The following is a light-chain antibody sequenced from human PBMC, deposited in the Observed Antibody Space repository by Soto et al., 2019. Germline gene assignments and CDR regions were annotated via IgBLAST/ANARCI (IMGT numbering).Light chain of an antibody. CDR2: DNT. CDR3: QSFDSSLSGVI. CDR1: SSNIGAGYV. Sequence: QSVLTQPPSVSGAPGQRVTIGCIGSSSNIGAGYVVHWYQQLPGTAPKLLIYDNTNRPSGVPDRFSGSKSATSASLAITGLQAEDEADYYRQSFDSSLSGVIFGGGTKLTVL. J-gene: IGLJ2*01. V-gene: IGLV1-40*01.